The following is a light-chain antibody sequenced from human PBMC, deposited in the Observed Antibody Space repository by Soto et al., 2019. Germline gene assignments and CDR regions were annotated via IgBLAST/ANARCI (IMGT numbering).Light chain of an antibody. CDR2: DVS. CDR1: SSDVGGYIY. J-gene: IGLJ2*01. Sequence: QSALTQPASVSGSPGQSITISCTGTSSDVGGYIYVSWYQQHPGKAPKLMIYDVSNRPSGISNRFSGSKSGNTASLTISGLQAEDDADYYCSSYTSSSTYVVFGGGTKLTVL. V-gene: IGLV2-14*01. CDR3: SSYTSSSTYVV.